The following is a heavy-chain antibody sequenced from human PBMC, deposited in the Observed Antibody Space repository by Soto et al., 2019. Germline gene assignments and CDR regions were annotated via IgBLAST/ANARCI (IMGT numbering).Heavy chain of an antibody. CDR3: ARQDDWNYYYGMDV. Sequence: QVQLQESGPGLVKSSETLSLTCTVSGGSISSYYWSWIRQPPGKGLEWIGYIYYSGSTNYNPSLKSRVTISVDTPKNQFSLKLSSVTAADTAVYYCARQDDWNYYYGMDVWGQGTTVTVSS. CDR2: IYYSGST. J-gene: IGHJ6*02. CDR1: GGSISSYY. D-gene: IGHD3-3*01. V-gene: IGHV4-59*08.